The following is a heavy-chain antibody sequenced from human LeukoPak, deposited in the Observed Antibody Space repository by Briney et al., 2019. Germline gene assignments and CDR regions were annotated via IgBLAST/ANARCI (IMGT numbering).Heavy chain of an antibody. CDR2: IKQDGSEK. Sequence: GGSLRLSWTASGFSFSSYWMSWVRQAPGKGLEWVANIKQDGSEKYYVDSVKGRFTISRDNAKNSLYMQMNSLRVEDTAVYYCATVRWGEYFDYWGQGTLVSVSS. D-gene: IGHD3-10*01. CDR1: GFSFSSYW. CDR3: ATVRWGEYFDY. J-gene: IGHJ4*02. V-gene: IGHV3-7*01.